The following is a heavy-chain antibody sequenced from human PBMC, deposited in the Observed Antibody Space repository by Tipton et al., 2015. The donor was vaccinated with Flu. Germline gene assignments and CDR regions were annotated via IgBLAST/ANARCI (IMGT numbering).Heavy chain of an antibody. V-gene: IGHV3-23*01. Sequence: AVSGFTFSSYAMSWVRQAPGKGLEWVSAISGSGGSTYYADSVKGRFTISRDNSKNTLYLQMNSLRAEDTAVYYCAKQPAYYYDSSGYYYGVYWGQGTLVTVSS. CDR1: GFTFSSYA. CDR2: ISGSGGST. CDR3: AKQPAYYYDSSGYYYGVY. D-gene: IGHD3-22*01. J-gene: IGHJ4*02.